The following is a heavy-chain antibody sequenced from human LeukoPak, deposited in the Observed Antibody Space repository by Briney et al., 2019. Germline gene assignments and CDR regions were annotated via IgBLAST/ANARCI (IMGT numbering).Heavy chain of an antibody. CDR2: INWNGGST. CDR1: GFTFDDYG. V-gene: IGHV3-20*01. D-gene: IGHD2-2*01. Sequence: PGGSLRLSCAASGFTFDDYGMSWVRQAPGKGLEWVSGINWNGGSTGYADSVKGRFTISRDNAKNSLYLQMNSLRAEDTALYHCARSGTFRLVVPAADAFDIWGQGTMVTVSS. CDR3: ARSGTFRLVVPAADAFDI. J-gene: IGHJ3*02.